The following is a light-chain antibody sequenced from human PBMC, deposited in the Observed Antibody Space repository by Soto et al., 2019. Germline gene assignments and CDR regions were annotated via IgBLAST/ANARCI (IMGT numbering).Light chain of an antibody. CDR2: GSN. CDR3: GTWDSSMSAGV. Sequence: QSVLTQPPSVSAAPGQKVTISCSGSSSNIENNYVSWYQQLPGTAPKLLIYGSNKRPSGIPDRFSGSKSGTSATLGITGLQTGDEADYYCGTWDSSMSAGVFGGGTKLTVL. V-gene: IGLV1-51*01. CDR1: SSNIENNY. J-gene: IGLJ2*01.